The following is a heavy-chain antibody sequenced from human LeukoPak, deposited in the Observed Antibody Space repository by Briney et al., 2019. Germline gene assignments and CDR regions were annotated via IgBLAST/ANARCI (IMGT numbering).Heavy chain of an antibody. Sequence: GGSLRLSCVASGFSFSSYTMSWVRQAPGKGLEWAAKMKEDGSDIYYVDSVKGRFTICRDNAKNSLCLQMSSLRVEDTAVYYCARGGARYLDNWGQGTLVTVSS. CDR1: GFSFSSYT. CDR2: MKEDGSDI. J-gene: IGHJ4*02. D-gene: IGHD3-9*01. V-gene: IGHV3-7*01. CDR3: ARGGARYLDN.